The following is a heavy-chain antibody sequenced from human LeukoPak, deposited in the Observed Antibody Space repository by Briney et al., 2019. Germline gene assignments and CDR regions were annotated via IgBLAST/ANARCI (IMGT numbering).Heavy chain of an antibody. J-gene: IGHJ4*02. CDR3: AKSGLNRFDY. D-gene: IGHD2-15*01. CDR1: GFTFSTYA. CDR2: FSGSGGNT. Sequence: GGSLRLSRAASGFTFSTYAMSWVRQAPGKGLEWVSSFSGSGGNTYYAYSVMGRFTISRDNSKNTLYLQLNSLRAEDTAVYYCAKSGLNRFDYWGQGTLVTVSS. V-gene: IGHV3-23*01.